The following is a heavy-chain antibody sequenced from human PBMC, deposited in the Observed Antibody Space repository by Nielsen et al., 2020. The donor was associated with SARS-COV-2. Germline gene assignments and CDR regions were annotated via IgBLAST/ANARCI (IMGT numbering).Heavy chain of an antibody. D-gene: IGHD4-23*01. V-gene: IGHV4-59*08. Sequence: SETLSLTCTVSGGSISSYYWSWIRQPPGKGLEWIGYIYYSGSTNYNPSLKSRVTISVDTSKNQFSLKLSSVTAADTAVYYCARHWYTVDSDSRNYYYGMDVWGQGTTVTVSS. CDR2: IYYSGST. CDR1: GGSISSYY. J-gene: IGHJ6*02. CDR3: ARHWYTVDSDSRNYYYGMDV.